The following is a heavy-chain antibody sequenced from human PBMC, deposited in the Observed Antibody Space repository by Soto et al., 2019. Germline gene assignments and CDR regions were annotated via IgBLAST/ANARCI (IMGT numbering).Heavy chain of an antibody. CDR1: GFTFSSYG. D-gene: IGHD4-4*01. V-gene: IGHV3-30*18. Sequence: SGGSLRLSCAASGFTFSSYGMHWVRQAPGKGLEWVAVISYDGSNKYYADSVKGRFTISRDNSKNTLYLQMNSLRAEDTAVYYCAKDTTVTSLYYHYGMDVWGQGTTVTVSS. J-gene: IGHJ6*02. CDR2: ISYDGSNK. CDR3: AKDTTVTSLYYHYGMDV.